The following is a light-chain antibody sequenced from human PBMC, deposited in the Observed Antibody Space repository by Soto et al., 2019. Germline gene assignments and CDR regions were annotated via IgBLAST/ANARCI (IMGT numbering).Light chain of an antibody. CDR3: CSYAGSSTFV. CDR2: EVS. J-gene: IGLJ7*01. V-gene: IGLV2-23*02. Sequence: QSVLTQPASVSGSPGQSITISCTGPSSDVGSYNLVSWYQQHPGKAPKLMIYEVSKRPSGVSNRFSGSKSGNTASLTISGLQAEDEADYYCCSYAGSSTFVFGSGTQLTVL. CDR1: SSDVGSYNL.